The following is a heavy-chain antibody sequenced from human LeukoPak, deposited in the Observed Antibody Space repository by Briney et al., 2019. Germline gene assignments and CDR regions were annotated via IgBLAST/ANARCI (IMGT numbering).Heavy chain of an antibody. Sequence: ASVKVSCKASGYTFSGFYIHWVRQAPGQGLEWMGWINPNSGVTNYAQKLQGRVTITRDTSIDTAYMQLSRLRSDDTAVYYCARGPHWDPHFDYWGQGTLVTVSS. D-gene: IGHD7-27*01. J-gene: IGHJ4*02. CDR3: ARGPHWDPHFDY. CDR1: GYTFSGFY. V-gene: IGHV1-2*02. CDR2: INPNSGVT.